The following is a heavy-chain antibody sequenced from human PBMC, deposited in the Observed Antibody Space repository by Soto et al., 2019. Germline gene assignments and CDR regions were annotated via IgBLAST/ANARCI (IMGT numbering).Heavy chain of an antibody. CDR3: ARGDATKIVVTTYYGMDV. V-gene: IGHV1-69*13. Sequence: GASVKVSCKASGGTLSNYGISWVRQAPGQGLEWMGGIIPVFGTANYAQKFQGRVTITADESTGTVYMEVSSLRSEDTAVYYCARGDATKIVVTTYYGMDVWGQGTTVTVS. J-gene: IGHJ6*02. CDR2: IIPVFGTA. D-gene: IGHD4-17*01. CDR1: GGTLSNYG.